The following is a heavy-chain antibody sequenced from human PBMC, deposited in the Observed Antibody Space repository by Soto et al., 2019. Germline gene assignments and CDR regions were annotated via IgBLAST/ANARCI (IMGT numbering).Heavy chain of an antibody. D-gene: IGHD3-10*01. V-gene: IGHV3-13*01. CDR3: ARDLGGGSGSYSAAFDI. CDR2: IGTAGDT. CDR1: GFTFSSYD. J-gene: IGHJ3*02. Sequence: GGSLRLSCAASGFTFSSYDMHWVRQATGKGLEWVSAIGTAGDTYYPGSVKGRFTISRENAKNSLYLQMNSLRAGDTAVYYCARDLGGGSGSYSAAFDIWGKGTMVTVSS.